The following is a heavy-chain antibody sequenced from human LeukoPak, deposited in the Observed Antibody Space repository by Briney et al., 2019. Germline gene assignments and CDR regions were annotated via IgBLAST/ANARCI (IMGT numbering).Heavy chain of an antibody. CDR1: GFTFSSYN. CDR3: AGDDTRRTSCPLDY. D-gene: IGHD2-2*01. V-gene: IGHV3-48*01. J-gene: IGHJ4*02. Sequence: GGSLRLSCTASGFTFSSYNMNWVRQAPGKGLEWVSYISSSVTTIYYADSVKGRFTISRDNAKNSLYLEMNSLRAEDTAVYYCAGDDTRRTSCPLDYWGQGTLVTVSS. CDR2: ISSSVTTI.